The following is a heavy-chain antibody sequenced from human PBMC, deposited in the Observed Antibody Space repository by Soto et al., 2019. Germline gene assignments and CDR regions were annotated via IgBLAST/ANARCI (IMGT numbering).Heavy chain of an antibody. CDR3: ARPSDFWNSHDPSYFNI. Sequence: PGESLKISCRTSGYTFSHSWIGWVRQMPGKGLEWMGIIFPGDSDTRYNPSFEGQVTISVDKSINTAYLQWRSLKASDSGMYYCARPSDFWNSHDPSYFNIWGQGTLVTVSS. V-gene: IGHV5-51*01. D-gene: IGHD3-3*01. J-gene: IGHJ4*02. CDR2: IFPGDSDT. CDR1: GYTFSHSW.